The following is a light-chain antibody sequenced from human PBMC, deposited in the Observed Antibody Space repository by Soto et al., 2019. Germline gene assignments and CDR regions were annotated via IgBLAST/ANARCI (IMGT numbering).Light chain of an antibody. CDR3: SAYTTRSTLV. J-gene: IGLJ2*01. Sequence: QSVLTQPASVSGSPGQSITISCTGTSRDVGAYNLVSWYQQHPGKAPKLLIYEVRNRPSGISFRFSGSRSGNTASLTISGLLAEDEAHYYCSAYTTRSTLVFGGVTKLTVL. V-gene: IGLV2-14*01. CDR1: SRDVGAYNL. CDR2: EVR.